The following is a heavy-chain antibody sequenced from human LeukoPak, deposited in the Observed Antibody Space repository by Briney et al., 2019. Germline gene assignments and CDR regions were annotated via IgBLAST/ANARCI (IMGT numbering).Heavy chain of an antibody. J-gene: IGHJ3*02. CDR3: AGDLGTRPFDI. CDR2: TSYDGSNK. D-gene: IGHD4-23*01. V-gene: IGHV3-30*01. Sequence: GGSLRLSCAASGFTFSRYAMHWVRQAPGKGLEWEAVTSYDGSNKYYADSVKGRFTISRDNSKNTLYLQMDSLRAEDTAVYYCAGDLGTRPFDIWGQGTMVTVSS. CDR1: GFTFSRYA.